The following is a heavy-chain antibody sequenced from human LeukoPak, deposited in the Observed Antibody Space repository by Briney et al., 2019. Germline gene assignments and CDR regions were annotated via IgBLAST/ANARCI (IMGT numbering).Heavy chain of an antibody. CDR2: LSRSGDSP. V-gene: IGHV3-23*01. J-gene: IGHJ4*02. CDR1: GFTFSNYG. CDR3: TTAGAETYYYDSSGYYCY. D-gene: IGHD3-22*01. Sequence: QPGGSLRLSCAASGFTFSNYGMSWVRQAPGKGLEWVSTLSRSGDSPYYADSVKGRFTISRDNSKNTVYLQMNSLRAEDTAVYYCTTAGAETYYYDSSGYYCYWGQGTLVTVSS.